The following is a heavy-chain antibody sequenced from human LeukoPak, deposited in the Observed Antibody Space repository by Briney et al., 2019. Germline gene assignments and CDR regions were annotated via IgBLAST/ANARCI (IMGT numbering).Heavy chain of an antibody. J-gene: IGHJ4*02. CDR1: GFTFGDYG. Sequence: GGSLRLSCAASGFTFGDYGMSWVRQAPGKGLEWVSGVNWNGGSTGYADSVKGRFTISRDNAKNSLYLQLKSLRAEDTAVYYCARGTQSPVSGYFDFWGQGTLVTVSS. CDR2: VNWNGGST. V-gene: IGHV3-20*04. D-gene: IGHD3-10*01. CDR3: ARGTQSPVSGYFDF.